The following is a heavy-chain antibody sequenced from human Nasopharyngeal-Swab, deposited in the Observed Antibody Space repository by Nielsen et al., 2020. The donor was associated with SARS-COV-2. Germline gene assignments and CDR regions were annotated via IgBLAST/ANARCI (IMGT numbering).Heavy chain of an antibody. J-gene: IGHJ5*02. CDR3: AREGRDGAVSS. CDR2: INSDGGST. CDR1: GFTFNQWW. V-gene: IGHV3-74*01. Sequence: GESLKISCAASGFTFNQWWMHWVRQAPGKGLVWVSFINSDGGSTDYADSVKGRFTISRDNSKNTLYLQMNSLRAEDTAVYFCAREGRDGAVSSWGQGTLVTVSS. D-gene: IGHD5-24*01.